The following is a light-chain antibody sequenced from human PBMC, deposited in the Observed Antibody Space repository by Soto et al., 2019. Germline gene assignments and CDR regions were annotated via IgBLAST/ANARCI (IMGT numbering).Light chain of an antibody. CDR3: QQRSNWPLT. J-gene: IGKJ5*01. CDR2: DAS. CDR1: QSVSSTH. V-gene: IGKV3-11*01. Sequence: EIVLTQSPGTLSLSPGERATLSCRASQSVSSTHLAWYQQKPGQAPRLLIYDASNRATGIPARFSGSGSGTDFTLTISSLEPEDFAVYYCQQRSNWPLTFGQGTRLEIK.